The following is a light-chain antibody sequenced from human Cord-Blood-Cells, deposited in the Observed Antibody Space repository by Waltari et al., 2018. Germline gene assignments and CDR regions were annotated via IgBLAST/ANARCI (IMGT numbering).Light chain of an antibody. CDR2: DVS. V-gene: IGLV2-14*03. Sequence: QSALTQPPSVSGSPGQSLTISCTGTRSDVGGYNYVPWYQQHPGKAPKLMIYDVSNRPSGVSNRFSGSKSGNTASLTISGLQAEDEADYYCSSYTSSSTYVFGTGTKVTVL. CDR1: RSDVGGYNY. J-gene: IGLJ1*01. CDR3: SSYTSSSTYV.